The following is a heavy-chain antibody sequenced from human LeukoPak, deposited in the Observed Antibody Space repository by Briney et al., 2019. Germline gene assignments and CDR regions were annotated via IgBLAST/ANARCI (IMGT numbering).Heavy chain of an antibody. J-gene: IGHJ5*02. Sequence: GASVKVSFKASGYTFTSYGISWVRQAPGQGLEWMGWISAYNGNTNYAQKLQGRVTMTTDTSTSTAYMELRSLRSDDTAVYYCARVPLRFGELLYNWFDPWGQGTLVTVSS. CDR3: ARVPLRFGELLYNWFDP. CDR2: ISAYNGNT. D-gene: IGHD3-10*01. V-gene: IGHV1-18*01. CDR1: GYTFTSYG.